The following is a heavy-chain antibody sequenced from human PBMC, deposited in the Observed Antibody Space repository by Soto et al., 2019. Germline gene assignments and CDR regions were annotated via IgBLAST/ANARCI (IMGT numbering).Heavy chain of an antibody. J-gene: IGHJ5*02. CDR2: ISAYNGNT. CDR3: ARKGTGLLWFGEFDP. CDR1: GYTFTSYG. Sequence: ASVKVSCKASGYTFTSYGISWVRQAPGQGLEWMGWISAYNGNTNYAQKLQGRVTMTTDTSTSTAYMELRSLRSDDTAVYYCARKGTGLLWFGEFDPWGQGTLVTVSS. V-gene: IGHV1-18*01. D-gene: IGHD3-10*01.